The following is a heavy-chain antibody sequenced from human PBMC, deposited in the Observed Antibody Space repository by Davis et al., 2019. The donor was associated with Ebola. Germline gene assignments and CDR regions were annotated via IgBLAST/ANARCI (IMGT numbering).Heavy chain of an antibody. J-gene: IGHJ5*02. V-gene: IGHV3-30-3*01. CDR2: ILYDGGNK. Sequence: PGGSLRLSCAASGFTFSSYAMHWVRQAPGKGLEWVAVILYDGGNKYYADSVKGRFTISRDNSKNTLYLQMNSLRAEDTAVDYCARGRYYGSGRGWWFDPWGQGTLVTVSS. D-gene: IGHD3-10*01. CDR1: GFTFSSYA. CDR3: ARGRYYGSGRGWWFDP.